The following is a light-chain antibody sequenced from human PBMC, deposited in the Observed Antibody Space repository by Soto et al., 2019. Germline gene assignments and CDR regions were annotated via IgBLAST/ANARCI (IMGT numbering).Light chain of an antibody. CDR2: GAS. Sequence: EIVLTQSPGTLSLSPGEGATLSCRASQSVSSNFLAWYQQKPGQAPRLLIYGASTRATGIPARFSGSGSGTEFTLTISSLQSEDFAVYFCQQYYDWPRTFGQGTKVDI. V-gene: IGKV3-15*01. CDR1: QSVSSN. CDR3: QQYYDWPRT. J-gene: IGKJ1*01.